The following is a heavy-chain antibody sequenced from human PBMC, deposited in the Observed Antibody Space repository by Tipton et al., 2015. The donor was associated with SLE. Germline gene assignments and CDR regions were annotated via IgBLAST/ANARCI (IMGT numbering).Heavy chain of an antibody. CDR1: GGSFSGYS. V-gene: IGHV4-34*01. J-gene: IGHJ6*03. CDR2: INHSGST. D-gene: IGHD6-13*01. Sequence: TLSLTCAVYGGSFSGYSWTWIRQPPGKGLEWIGEINHSGSTNYNPSLKSRVTISVDTSKNQFSLKLSSVTAADTAVYYCARGLYSSSWPYYYYMDVWGKGTTVTVSS. CDR3: ARGLYSSSWPYYYYMDV.